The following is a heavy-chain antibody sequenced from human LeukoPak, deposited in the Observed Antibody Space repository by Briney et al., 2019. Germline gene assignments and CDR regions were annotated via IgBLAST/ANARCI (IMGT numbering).Heavy chain of an antibody. CDR2: IIPIFGTA. V-gene: IGHV1-69*06. CDR1: GGTFSSYA. D-gene: IGHD6-6*01. J-gene: IGHJ5*02. CDR3: ARLEYSSSSAWFDP. Sequence: ASVKVSCKASGGTFSSYAISWVRQAPGQGLEWMGGIIPIFGTANYAQKFQGRVTITADKSTSTAYMELSSLRSEDTAVYYCARLEYSSSSAWFDPWGQGTLVTVSS.